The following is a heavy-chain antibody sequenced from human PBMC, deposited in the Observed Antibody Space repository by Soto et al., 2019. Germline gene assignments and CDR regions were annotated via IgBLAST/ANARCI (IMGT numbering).Heavy chain of an antibody. Sequence: EVQLVESGGGLVQPGGSLRLSCAASGFTFSSYSMNWVRQAPGKGLEWVSYISSSSSTIYYADSVKGRFTISRDNAKNSLYLQMNSLRDEDTAVYYCASSQSGRYFDWPLVWSLDHYYYYGMDVWGQGTTVTVSS. D-gene: IGHD3-9*01. V-gene: IGHV3-48*02. J-gene: IGHJ6*02. CDR3: ASSQSGRYFDWPLVWSLDHYYYYGMDV. CDR1: GFTFSSYS. CDR2: ISSSSSTI.